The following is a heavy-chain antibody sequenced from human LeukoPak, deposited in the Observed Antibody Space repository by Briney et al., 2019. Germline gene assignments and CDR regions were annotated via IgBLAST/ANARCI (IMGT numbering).Heavy chain of an antibody. V-gene: IGHV4-31*03. Sequence: SETLSLTCTLSGGSISSGGYYWSWVRQHPGKGLEWIGYIYYSGSTYYDPSLKSRVTISVDTSKNQFSLKLSSVTAADTAVYYCARDYGESDWYFDLWGRGTLVTVSS. D-gene: IGHD4-17*01. J-gene: IGHJ2*01. CDR3: ARDYGESDWYFDL. CDR2: IYYSGST. CDR1: GGSISSGGYY.